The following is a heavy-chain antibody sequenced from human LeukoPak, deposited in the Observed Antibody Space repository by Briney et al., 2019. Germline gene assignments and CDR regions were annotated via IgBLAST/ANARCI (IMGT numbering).Heavy chain of an antibody. CDR1: GGSFSGYY. D-gene: IGHD6-19*01. V-gene: IGHV4-34*01. CDR3: ARPQWLVNAFDI. Sequence: SETLSLTCAVYGGSFSGYYWSWIRQPPGKGLEWIGEINHSGSTNYNPSLKSRVTISVDTSKNQFSLKLSSVTAADTAVYYCARPQWLVNAFDIWGQGTMVTVSS. CDR2: INHSGST. J-gene: IGHJ3*02.